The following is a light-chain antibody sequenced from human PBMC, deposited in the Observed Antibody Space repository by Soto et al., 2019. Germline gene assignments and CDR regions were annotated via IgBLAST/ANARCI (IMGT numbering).Light chain of an antibody. CDR2: GAS. CDR3: QQYGSSPYT. Sequence: EIELTQSPGTLSLSPGERATLSCRASQSVSSSYLAWYQQKPGQAPRLLIYGASSRATGIPDRFSGSGSGTDFTLTISRLEPEDFAVYYCQQYGSSPYTFGKGTKLEIK. CDR1: QSVSSSY. V-gene: IGKV3-20*01. J-gene: IGKJ2*01.